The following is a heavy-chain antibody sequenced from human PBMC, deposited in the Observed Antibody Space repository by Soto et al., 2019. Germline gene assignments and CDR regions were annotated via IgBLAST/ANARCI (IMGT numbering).Heavy chain of an antibody. Sequence: SETLSLTCTVSGGSISSYYWSWIRQPPGKGLEWIGYIYYSGSTNYNPSLKSRVTISVDTSKNQFSLKLSSVTAADTAVYYCARRSRCTNGVCRDWYFDLWGRGTLVTVSS. J-gene: IGHJ2*01. CDR2: IYYSGST. V-gene: IGHV4-59*08. CDR1: GGSISSYY. CDR3: ARRSRCTNGVCRDWYFDL. D-gene: IGHD2-8*01.